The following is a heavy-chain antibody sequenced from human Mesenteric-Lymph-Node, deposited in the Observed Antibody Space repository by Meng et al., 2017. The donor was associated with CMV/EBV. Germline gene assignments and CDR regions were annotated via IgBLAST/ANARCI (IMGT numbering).Heavy chain of an antibody. Sequence: ASVKVSCKASGYTFSAYYVSCVRQAPGQGLEWMGWIIPAGGGTKYAERFQGRVTMTRDTSISTAYMELTSLKSDDTAVYYCARDWSYDYWGQGTLVTVSS. CDR3: ARDWSYDY. D-gene: IGHD1-26*01. V-gene: IGHV1-2*02. J-gene: IGHJ4*02. CDR2: IIPAGGGT. CDR1: GYTFSAYY.